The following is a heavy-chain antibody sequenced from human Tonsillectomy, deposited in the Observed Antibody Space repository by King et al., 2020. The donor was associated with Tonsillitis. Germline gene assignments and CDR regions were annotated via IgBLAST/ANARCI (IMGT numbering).Heavy chain of an antibody. V-gene: IGHV3-15*01. D-gene: IGHD2-2*01. J-gene: IGHJ4*02. CDR2: IKNKTDGGTT. Sequence: VQLVESGGGLVKPGGSLRLSCAASGFSFSNAWMTWVRQAPGKGLEWVGRIKNKTDGGTTDYAAPVKERFTISKDDSKNTLYLQMNRLKTEDTAVYYCTTDSSGLVVPAADWGQGTLVSVSS. CDR3: TTDSSGLVVPAAD. CDR1: GFSFSNAW.